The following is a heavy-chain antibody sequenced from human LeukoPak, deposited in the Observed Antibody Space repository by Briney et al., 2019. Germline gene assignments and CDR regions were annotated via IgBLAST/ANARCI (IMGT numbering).Heavy chain of an antibody. CDR1: GFTFSSYA. CDR2: ISYDGSNK. CDR3: ARGPERTGVGTRYYYDMDV. V-gene: IGHV3-30-3*01. D-gene: IGHD2-8*01. Sequence: PGRSLRLSCAASGFTFSSYAMHWVRQAPGKRLEWVAVISYDGSNKYYADSVKGRFTISRDNSKNTLYLQMNSLRAEDTAVYYCARGPERTGVGTRYYYDMDVWGQGTTVTVSS. J-gene: IGHJ6*02.